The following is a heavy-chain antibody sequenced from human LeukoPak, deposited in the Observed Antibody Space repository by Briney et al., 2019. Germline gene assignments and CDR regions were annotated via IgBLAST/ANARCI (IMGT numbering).Heavy chain of an antibody. CDR2: IYYSGTT. CDR3: AREDPQTRVPEGMDV. D-gene: IGHD4/OR15-4a*01. CDR1: GVSISYYY. Sequence: MPSETLSLTCTVSGVSISYYYWSWIRQSPGKGLEWIGYIYYSGTTNYNPSLKSRVTISVDTSKNQFSLQLRSVTAADSAVYYCAREDPQTRVPEGMDVWGQGTTVTVSS. V-gene: IGHV4-59*01. J-gene: IGHJ6*02.